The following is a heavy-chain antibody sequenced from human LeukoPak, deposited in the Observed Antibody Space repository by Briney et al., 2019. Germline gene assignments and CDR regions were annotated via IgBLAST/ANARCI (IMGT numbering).Heavy chain of an antibody. J-gene: IGHJ3*02. CDR3: ARSPIYPDAFDI. CDR2: IYHSGST. D-gene: IGHD2/OR15-2a*01. CDR1: GYSISSGYY. V-gene: IGHV4-38-2*01. Sequence: SETLSLTCAVSGYSISSGYYWGWIRQPPGKGLEWIGSIYHSGSTYYNPSLKSRVTISVDTSKNQFSLKLSSVTAADTAVYYCARSPIYPDAFDIWGQGTMVTVSS.